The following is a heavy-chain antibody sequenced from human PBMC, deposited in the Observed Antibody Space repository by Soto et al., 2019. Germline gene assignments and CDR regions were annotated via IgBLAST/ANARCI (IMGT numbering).Heavy chain of an antibody. CDR1: GFTVSSNY. J-gene: IGHJ4*02. Sequence: EVQLVESGGGLVQPGGSLRLSCAASGFTVSSNYMSWVRQAPGKGLEWVSVIYSGGSTYYADSVKGRFTISRHNSKNTLYLQMNSLRAEDTAVYYCARGCAGVIQPYTGWGQGTLVTVSS. D-gene: IGHD5-18*01. V-gene: IGHV3-53*04. CDR2: IYSGGST. CDR3: ARGCAGVIQPYTG.